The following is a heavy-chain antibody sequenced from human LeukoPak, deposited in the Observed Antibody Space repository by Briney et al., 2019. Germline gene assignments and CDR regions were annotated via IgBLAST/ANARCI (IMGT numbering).Heavy chain of an antibody. Sequence: VASVKVSCKASGYTFTSYGISWVRQAPGQGLEWMGWISAYNGNTNYAQKLQGRVTMTTDTSTSTAYMELRSLGSDDTAVYYCARALARMITFGGVIPWGQGTLVTVSS. CDR1: GYTFTSYG. V-gene: IGHV1-18*01. CDR2: ISAYNGNT. CDR3: ARALARMITFGGVIP. D-gene: IGHD3-16*01. J-gene: IGHJ5*02.